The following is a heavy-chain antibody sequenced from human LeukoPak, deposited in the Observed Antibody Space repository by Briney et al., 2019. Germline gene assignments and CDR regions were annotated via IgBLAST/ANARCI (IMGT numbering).Heavy chain of an antibody. CDR1: GFTFSNAW. Sequence: PGGSLRLSCASSGFTFSNAWMSWVRQAPGKGLEWVGRIKSKTDGGTTDYAAPVKGRFTISRDDSNNKLYLQMTRLNPEDTAVYYCSVMVRGVIILSWGQGPLVTVSS. CDR3: SVMVRGVIILS. J-gene: IGHJ5*02. D-gene: IGHD3-10*01. CDR2: IKSKTDGGTT. V-gene: IGHV3-15*01.